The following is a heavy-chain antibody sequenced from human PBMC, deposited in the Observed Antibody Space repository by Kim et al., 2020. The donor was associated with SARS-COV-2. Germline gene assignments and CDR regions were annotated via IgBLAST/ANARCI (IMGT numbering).Heavy chain of an antibody. CDR3: AKFVDGGYPGIAVAGTHAFDI. D-gene: IGHD6-19*01. CDR1: GFTFSSYG. J-gene: IGHJ3*02. Sequence: GGSLRLSCAASGFTFSSYGMHWVRQAPGKGLEWVAVIWYDGSNKYYADSVKGRFTISRDNSKNTLYLQMNSLRAEDTAVYYCAKFVDGGYPGIAVAGTHAFDIWGQRTMVTVSS. V-gene: IGHV3-33*06. CDR2: IWYDGSNK.